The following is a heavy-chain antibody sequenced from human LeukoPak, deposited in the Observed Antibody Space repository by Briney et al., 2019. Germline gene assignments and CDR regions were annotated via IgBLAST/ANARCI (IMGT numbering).Heavy chain of an antibody. J-gene: IGHJ6*02. CDR1: GFTFTSSA. D-gene: IGHD5-12*01. CDR3: AADMSIVATFFYYGMDV. CDR2: IVVGSGNT. Sequence: SVKVSCKASGFTFTSSAVQWVRQARGQRLEWIGWIVVGSGNTNYAQKFQERVTITRDMSTSTAYMVLSSLRSEDTAVYYCAADMSIVATFFYYGMDVWGQGTTVTVSS. V-gene: IGHV1-58*01.